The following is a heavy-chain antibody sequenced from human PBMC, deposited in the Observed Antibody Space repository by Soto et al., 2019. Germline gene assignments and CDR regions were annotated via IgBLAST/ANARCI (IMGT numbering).Heavy chain of an antibody. CDR1: GFTVATTG. Sequence: QVQLVESGGVVVQPGESLKVACAASGFTVATTGMHWVRQAPGKGLEWVAMISHSGTSKVYIDSVQGRFTISRDNAKNNLYLQMSSLRPEDTAIYYCAKDWGSSGWFNWFNPWGQGVLVTVSS. CDR2: ISHSGTSK. CDR3: AKDWGSSGWFNWFNP. V-gene: IGHV3-30*18. D-gene: IGHD6-19*01. J-gene: IGHJ5*02.